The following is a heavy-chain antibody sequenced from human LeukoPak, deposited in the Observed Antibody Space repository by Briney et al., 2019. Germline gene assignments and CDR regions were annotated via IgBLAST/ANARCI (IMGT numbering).Heavy chain of an antibody. CDR2: IYYSGST. V-gene: IGHV4-39*07. Sequence: SETLSLTCTVSGGSISSSSYYWGWIRQPPGKGLEWIGSIYYSGSTNYNPSLKSRVTISVDTSKSQFSLKLSSVTAADTAVYYCARAPSNSGYNWFDPWGQGTLVTVSS. J-gene: IGHJ5*02. CDR1: GGSISSSSYY. D-gene: IGHD2-2*03. CDR3: ARAPSNSGYNWFDP.